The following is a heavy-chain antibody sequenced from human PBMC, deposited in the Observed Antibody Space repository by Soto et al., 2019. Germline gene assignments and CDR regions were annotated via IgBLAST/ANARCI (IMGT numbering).Heavy chain of an antibody. CDR1: GFTFSSYG. V-gene: IGHV3-30*18. CDR2: ISYDGSNK. Sequence: GGSLRLSCAASGFTFSSYGMRWVRQAPGKGLEWVAVISYDGSNKYYADSVKGRFTISRDNSKNTLYLQMNSLRAEDTAVYYCAKDLRPRWLQKGSYYYYYGMDVWGQGTTVTVSS. J-gene: IGHJ6*02. D-gene: IGHD5-12*01. CDR3: AKDLRPRWLQKGSYYYYYGMDV.